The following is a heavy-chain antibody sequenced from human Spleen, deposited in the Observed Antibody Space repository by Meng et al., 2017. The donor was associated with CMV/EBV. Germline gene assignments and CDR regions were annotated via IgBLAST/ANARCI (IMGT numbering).Heavy chain of an antibody. CDR1: GVSVSSGTYY. CDR3: ARLGVRPYCFDY. J-gene: IGHJ4*02. CDR2: MYYSGST. V-gene: IGHV4-61*01. D-gene: IGHD3-3*01. Sequence: SETLSLTCTFSGVSVSSGTYYWTWIRQPPGKGLEWIGYMYYSGSTNYDPSLKSRVTISVDTSKNQFSLKLSSVTAADTAVYYCARLGVRPYCFDYWGQGTLVTVSS.